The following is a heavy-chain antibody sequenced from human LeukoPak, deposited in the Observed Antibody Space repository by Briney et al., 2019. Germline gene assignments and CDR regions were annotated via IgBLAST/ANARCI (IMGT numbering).Heavy chain of an antibody. Sequence: PGRSLRLSCAASGFTFSSYAMHWVRQAPGKGLEWVAVISYDGSNKYYADSVKGRFTISRDNSKNTLYPQMNSLRAEDTAVYYCARDLDYCGGDCYYDYWGQGTLVTVSS. CDR3: ARDLDYCGGDCYYDY. D-gene: IGHD2-21*02. CDR1: GFTFSSYA. CDR2: ISYDGSNK. J-gene: IGHJ4*02. V-gene: IGHV3-30*04.